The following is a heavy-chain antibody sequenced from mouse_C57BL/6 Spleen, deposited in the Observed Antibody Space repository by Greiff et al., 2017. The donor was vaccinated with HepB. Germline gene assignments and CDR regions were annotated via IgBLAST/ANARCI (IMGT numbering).Heavy chain of an antibody. CDR3: ANWLREYFDY. CDR2: IYPRSGNT. V-gene: IGHV1-81*01. CDR1: GYTFTSYG. Sequence: VKLQESGAELARPGASVKLSCKASGYTFTSYGISWVKQRTGQGLEWIGEIYPRSGNTYYNEKFKGKATLTADKSSSTAYMELRRLTSEDSAVYFCANWLREYFDYWGQGTTLTVSS. D-gene: IGHD2-2*01. J-gene: IGHJ2*01.